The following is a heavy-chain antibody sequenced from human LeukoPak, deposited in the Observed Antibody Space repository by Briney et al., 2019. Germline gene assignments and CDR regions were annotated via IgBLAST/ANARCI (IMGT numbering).Heavy chain of an antibody. CDR1: GFTFSSYE. CDR2: ISSSGSTI. Sequence: TGGSLRLSCAASGFTFSSYEMNWVRQAPGKGLEWVSYISSSGSTIYYADSVKGRFTISRDNAKNSLFLQMNSLRAEDTAVYYCARDSPLGGTGPVYYYYYYMDVWGKGATVTISS. J-gene: IGHJ6*03. D-gene: IGHD1-1*01. CDR3: ARDSPLGGTGPVYYYYYYMDV. V-gene: IGHV3-48*03.